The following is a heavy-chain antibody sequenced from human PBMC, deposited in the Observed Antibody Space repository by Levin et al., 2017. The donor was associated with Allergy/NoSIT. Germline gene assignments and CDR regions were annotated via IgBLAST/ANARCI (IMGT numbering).Heavy chain of an antibody. CDR2: ISYDGSNK. V-gene: IGHV3-30*18. Sequence: RSGGSLRLSCAASGFTFSSYGMHWVRQAPGKGLEWVAVISYDGSNKYYADSVKGRFTISRDNSKNTLYLQMNSLRAEDTAVYYCAKGEWSIAAAVNYWGQGTLVTVSS. CDR1: GFTFSSYG. CDR3: AKGEWSIAAAVNY. J-gene: IGHJ4*02. D-gene: IGHD6-13*01.